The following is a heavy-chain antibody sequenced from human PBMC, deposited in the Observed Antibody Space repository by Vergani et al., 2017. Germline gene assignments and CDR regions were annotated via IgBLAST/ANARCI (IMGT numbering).Heavy chain of an antibody. CDR3: ARAPGYSSSSGNWFDP. Sequence: QVQLVQSGAEVKKPGASVKVSCKASGYTFTSYYMHWVRQAPGQGLEWMGIINPSGASPSYAQKFQGRVTMTRDTSTRSVYMELSSLRSAATAVNYCARAPGYSSSSGNWFDPWGQGTLVTVSS. CDR1: GYTFTSYY. D-gene: IGHD6-6*01. CDR2: INPSGASP. V-gene: IGHV1-46*01. J-gene: IGHJ5*02.